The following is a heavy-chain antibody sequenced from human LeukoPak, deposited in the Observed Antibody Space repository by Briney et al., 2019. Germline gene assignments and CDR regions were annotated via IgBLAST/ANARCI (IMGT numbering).Heavy chain of an antibody. CDR2: INWNGGST. CDR3: ARDYYDSEDGDAFDI. CDR1: GFTFDDYG. V-gene: IGHV3-20*01. J-gene: IGHJ3*02. Sequence: GGSPRLSCAASGFTFDDYGMSWVRQAPGKGLEWVSGINWNGGSTGYADSVKGRFTISRDNAKNSLYLQMNSLRAEDTALYHCARDYYDSEDGDAFDIWGQGTMVTVSS. D-gene: IGHD3-22*01.